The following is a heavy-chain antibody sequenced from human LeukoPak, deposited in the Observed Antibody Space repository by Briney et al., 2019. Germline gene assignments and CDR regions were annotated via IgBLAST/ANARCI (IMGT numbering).Heavy chain of an antibody. J-gene: IGHJ4*02. Sequence: GGSLRLSCAASGFTFSSYEMNWVRQAPGKGLEWVSYISSSGSTIYYADSVKGRFTISRDNAKNSLYLQMNSLRAEDTAVYYCARRGDGYNSAIDYWGQGTLVTVPS. CDR3: ARRGDGYNSAIDY. D-gene: IGHD5-24*01. CDR2: ISSSGSTI. CDR1: GFTFSSYE. V-gene: IGHV3-48*03.